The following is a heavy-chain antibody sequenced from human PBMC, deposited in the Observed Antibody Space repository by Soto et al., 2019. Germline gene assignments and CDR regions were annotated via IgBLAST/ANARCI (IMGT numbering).Heavy chain of an antibody. J-gene: IGHJ4*02. Sequence: QVQLVQSGAEVKKPGSSVKVSCKASGGTFSSYTISWVRQAPGEGLEWMGRIIPMVGVAISAQKYQDRVKITADKSTNTAYMEISSLKSEDTAMYYCMRDPLTTALPVWGQGTQVTVSS. CDR1: GGTFSSYT. D-gene: IGHD4-17*01. CDR2: IIPMVGVA. CDR3: MRDPLTTALPV. V-gene: IGHV1-69*08.